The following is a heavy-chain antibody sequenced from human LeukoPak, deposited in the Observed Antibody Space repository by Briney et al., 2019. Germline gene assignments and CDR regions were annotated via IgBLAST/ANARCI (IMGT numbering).Heavy chain of an antibody. Sequence: GGCLRLSCAAPGFTFSNYSMNWVRQAPGEGLEWISSFTTNGYIYYADSVKGRFTISRDNAKNSLYLQMNSLRAEDTAVYYCARAFPLIDYWGQGTLVTVSS. CDR2: FTTNGYI. CDR3: ARAFPLIDY. V-gene: IGHV3-21*01. D-gene: IGHD2/OR15-2a*01. J-gene: IGHJ4*02. CDR1: GFTFSNYS.